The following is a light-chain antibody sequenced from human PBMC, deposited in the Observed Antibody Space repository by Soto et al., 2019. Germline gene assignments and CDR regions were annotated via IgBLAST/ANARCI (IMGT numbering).Light chain of an antibody. V-gene: IGLV2-14*01. CDR2: EVS. CDR1: SSDVGGYNY. J-gene: IGLJ1*01. CDR3: SSYTSSSPYV. Sequence: QSVLTQPASVSGSPGQSITISCTGTSSDVGGYNYVSWYQQHPGKAPKLMIYEVSNRPSGVSNRFSGSKSGNTASLTISGLQAEDEADYCCSSYTSSSPYVFGTGTKLTVL.